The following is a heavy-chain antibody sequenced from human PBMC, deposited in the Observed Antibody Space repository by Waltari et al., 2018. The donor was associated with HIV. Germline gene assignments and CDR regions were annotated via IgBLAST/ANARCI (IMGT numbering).Heavy chain of an antibody. D-gene: IGHD3-16*01. J-gene: IGHJ5*02. Sequence: VQLVESGGGLVQPGGSLRLSCAASGFAFSDHHMDWVRQAPGKGLEGVGRAKDTADSYFTQYAASVKGRFTISRDDSKNSLFLEMSNMRSEDTAVYYCYRFGGDLWGQGTLVTVSS. CDR1: GFAFSDHH. CDR3: YRFGGDL. CDR2: AKDTADSYFT. V-gene: IGHV3-72*01.